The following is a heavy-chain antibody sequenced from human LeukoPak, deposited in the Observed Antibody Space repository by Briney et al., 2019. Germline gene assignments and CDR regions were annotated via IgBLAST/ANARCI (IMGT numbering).Heavy chain of an antibody. CDR3: ARDSYQDYYGRFDP. CDR1: GFSFSNHG. J-gene: IGHJ5*02. Sequence: GGSLRLSCAASGFSFSNHGMHWVRRAPGKRLEWVAVIWDDGNNKRYANSVNGRFTISRDNSENTLCLQMNGLTAEDTAMYYCARDSYQDYYGRFDPWGQGTLVIVSS. CDR2: IWDDGNNK. D-gene: IGHD3-10*01. V-gene: IGHV3-33*01.